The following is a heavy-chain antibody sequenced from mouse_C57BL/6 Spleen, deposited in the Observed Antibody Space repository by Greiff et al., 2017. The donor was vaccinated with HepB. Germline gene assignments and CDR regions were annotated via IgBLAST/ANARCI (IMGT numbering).Heavy chain of an antibody. CDR3: ARGTTVVAPGY. J-gene: IGHJ4*01. CDR2: ISSGSSTI. Sequence: EVKLVESGGGLVKPGGSLKLSCAASGFTFSDYGMHWVRQAPEKGLEWVAYISSGSSTIYYADTVKGRFTISRDNAKNTLFLQMTSLRSEDTAMYYCARGTTVVAPGYWGQGTSVTVSS. CDR1: GFTFSDYG. V-gene: IGHV5-17*01. D-gene: IGHD1-1*01.